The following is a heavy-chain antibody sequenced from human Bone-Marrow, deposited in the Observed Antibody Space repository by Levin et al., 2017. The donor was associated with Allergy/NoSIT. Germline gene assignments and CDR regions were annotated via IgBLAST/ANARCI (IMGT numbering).Heavy chain of an antibody. CDR1: SASVNSDIYY. CDR3: AASIYHSDSDKYYKSEY. D-gene: IGHD3-10*01. Sequence: SQTLSLPCSVSSASVNSDIYYWSWIRQPPGKGLEWIGNIYYSGTTNYNPSLNSRLTISVDTSKNQFSLKLTSVTAADTATYYCAASIYHSDSDKYYKSEYWGQGILVTVSS. J-gene: IGHJ4*02. CDR2: IYYSGTT. V-gene: IGHV4-61*01.